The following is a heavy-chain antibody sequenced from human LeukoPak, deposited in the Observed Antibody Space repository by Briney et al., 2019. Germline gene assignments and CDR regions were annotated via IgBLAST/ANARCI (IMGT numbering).Heavy chain of an antibody. V-gene: IGHV3-23*01. D-gene: IGHD2-8*02. CDR1: GFTFSTCA. Sequence: GGSLRLSCAASGFTFSTCAMTWVRQAPGKGLEWVSAISGSGGSTYYADSVKGRFTISRDNSKNTLYLQMNTLRAEDTAVYYCAKELWSWSFDYWGQGTLVSVPS. CDR3: AKELWSWSFDY. CDR2: ISGSGGST. J-gene: IGHJ4*02.